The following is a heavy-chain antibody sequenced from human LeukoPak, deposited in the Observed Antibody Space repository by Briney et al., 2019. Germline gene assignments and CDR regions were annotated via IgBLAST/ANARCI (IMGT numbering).Heavy chain of an antibody. CDR1: GFTFNNYN. CDR3: ARWIVGRYFEWLPPRPVNDAFDI. J-gene: IGHJ3*02. Sequence: GGSLRLSCATSGFTFNNYNMNWVRQAPGRALEWVSSITSSGTYIFYADSVKGRFTISRDNAKNSLYLQMNSLGPEDTAVYYCARWIVGRYFEWLPPRPVNDAFDIWGPGTTVTISA. CDR2: ITSSGTYI. V-gene: IGHV3-21*04. D-gene: IGHD3-9*01.